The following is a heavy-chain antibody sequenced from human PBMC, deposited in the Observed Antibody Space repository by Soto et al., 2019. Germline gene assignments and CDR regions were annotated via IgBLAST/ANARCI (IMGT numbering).Heavy chain of an antibody. Sequence: EVQLVESGGGLVQPGESLRLSCAASGFTFSYYWMHWVRQTPGKGLLWVSHIHNDGSRTTYADSVKGRFTISRDNARNTVYLQMNSLRDDDTAVYYCARGDRGAFDLWGQGTADPVSS. CDR3: ARGDRGAFDL. J-gene: IGHJ3*01. CDR1: GFTFSYYW. D-gene: IGHD1-26*01. V-gene: IGHV3-74*03. CDR2: IHNDGSRT.